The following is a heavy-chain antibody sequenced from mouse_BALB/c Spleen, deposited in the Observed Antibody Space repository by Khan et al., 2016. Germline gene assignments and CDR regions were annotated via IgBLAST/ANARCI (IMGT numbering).Heavy chain of an antibody. CDR3: AGWVLGAMDY. CDR2: IDPDNGGT. D-gene: IGHD2-3*01. V-gene: IGHV1S135*01. CDR1: GYSFTDYN. Sequence: LQQSGPELVKPGASVKVSCKASGYSFTDYNIYWVKQSHGKSLEWIGYIDPDNGGTSYIQKFKGKATLNVDKTSRTAIMHLNSLTSEACAYYYCAGWVLGAMDYWGQGTSVTVSS. J-gene: IGHJ4*01.